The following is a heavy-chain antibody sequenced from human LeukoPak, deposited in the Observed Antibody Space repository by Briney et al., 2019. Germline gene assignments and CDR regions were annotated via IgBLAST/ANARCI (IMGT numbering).Heavy chain of an antibody. D-gene: IGHD3-10*01. J-gene: IGHJ3*02. V-gene: IGHV3-21*01. Sequence: GGSLRLSCAASGFTFSSYSMNWVRQAPGKGLEWVSSISSSSSYIYYADSVKGRFTISRDNAKNSLYLQMNSLRAEDTAVYYCAGDIPYGNHDAFDIWGQGTMVTVSS. CDR2: ISSSSSYI. CDR3: AGDIPYGNHDAFDI. CDR1: GFTFSSYS.